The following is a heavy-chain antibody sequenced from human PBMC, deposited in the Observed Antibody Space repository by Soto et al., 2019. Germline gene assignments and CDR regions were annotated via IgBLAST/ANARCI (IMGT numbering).Heavy chain of an antibody. D-gene: IGHD2-2*01. CDR2: IYSGGST. V-gene: IGHV3-53*01. CDR1: GFTVSSNY. J-gene: IGHJ6*02. Sequence: GGSLRLSCAASGFTVSSNYMSWVRQAPGKGLEWVSVIYSGGSTYYADSVKGRFTISRDNSKNTLYLQMNSLRAEDTAVYYCARAKLGYCSSTSCYHYYYGMDVWGQGTTVTVSS. CDR3: ARAKLGYCSSTSCYHYYYGMDV.